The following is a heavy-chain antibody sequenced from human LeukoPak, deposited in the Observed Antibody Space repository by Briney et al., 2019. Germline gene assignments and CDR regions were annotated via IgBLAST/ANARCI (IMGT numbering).Heavy chain of an antibody. V-gene: IGHV4-61*05. D-gene: IGHD3-16*01. CDR1: GGSISSSSYY. Sequence: KPSETLSLTCTVSGGSISSSSYYWGWIRQPPGKGLEWMGNIYYSGSTNYNSSLKSRVTISVDTSKNQISLKLRSVTAADTAVYYCARKGVSDLYYFDSWGQGTLVTVSS. CDR3: ARKGVSDLYYFDS. J-gene: IGHJ4*02. CDR2: IYYSGST.